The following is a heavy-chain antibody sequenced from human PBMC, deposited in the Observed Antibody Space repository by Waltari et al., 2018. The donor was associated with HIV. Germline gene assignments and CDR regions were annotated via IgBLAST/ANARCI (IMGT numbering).Heavy chain of an antibody. CDR3: ARDGCGGGNCNPDY. J-gene: IGHJ4*02. CDR2: INTNTGNP. D-gene: IGHD2-15*01. Sequence: QVQLVQSGSELKKPGASVKVSCKASGYTFTRFAMDWVRQAPGQGLEWMGWINTNTGNPTYAQVFTGRFVFSLDTSVSTAYLQISSLKAEDTAVYYCARDGCGGGNCNPDYWGQGTLVTVSS. CDR1: GYTFTRFA. V-gene: IGHV7-4-1*02.